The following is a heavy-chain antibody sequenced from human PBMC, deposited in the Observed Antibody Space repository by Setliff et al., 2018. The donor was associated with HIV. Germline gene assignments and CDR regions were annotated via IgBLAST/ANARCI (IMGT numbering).Heavy chain of an antibody. CDR3: AKSRWLARNGDAFDV. V-gene: IGHV4-4*02. J-gene: IGHJ3*01. D-gene: IGHD6-19*01. CDR1: GGSVISINS. Sequence: AETLSLTCDVSGGSVISINSWSWVRQSPGKGLEWIGEIFKSGDTGYNPSLRSRVTMSLDGSKNQLSLTLTSVTAADTALYYCAKSRWLARNGDAFDVWGQGTMVTVSS. CDR2: IFKSGDT.